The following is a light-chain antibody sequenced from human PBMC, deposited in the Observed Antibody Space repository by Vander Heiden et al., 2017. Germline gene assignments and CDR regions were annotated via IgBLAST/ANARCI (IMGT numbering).Light chain of an antibody. V-gene: IGLV2-14*03. CDR3: SSYTSSSPHVV. CDR2: DVS. CDR1: SSDVGAYNY. Sequence: QSALTQPASVSGSPVQSITISCTGTSSDVGAYNYVSWYQQHPGKAPKLMIYDVSNRPSGVSNRFSGSKSGNTASLTISGLQAEDEADYYCSSYTSSSPHVVFGGGTKLTVL. J-gene: IGLJ2*01.